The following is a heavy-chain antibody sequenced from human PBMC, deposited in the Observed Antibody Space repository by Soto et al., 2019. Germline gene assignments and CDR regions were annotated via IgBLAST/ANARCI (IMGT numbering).Heavy chain of an antibody. CDR2: IYWDDSK. CDR1: GFSLTTDRVG. J-gene: IGHJ4*02. D-gene: IGHD1-26*01. Sequence: QITLKESGPTLVKPTQTLTLTRTFSGFSLTTDRVGVGWIRQPPGEALEWLAVIYWDDSKTYRPSLESRLTITKDTSKNQVALTMTNMDSLDTATYYCAHADGGRSLYWGQGTLVTVSS. CDR3: AHADGGRSLY. V-gene: IGHV2-5*02.